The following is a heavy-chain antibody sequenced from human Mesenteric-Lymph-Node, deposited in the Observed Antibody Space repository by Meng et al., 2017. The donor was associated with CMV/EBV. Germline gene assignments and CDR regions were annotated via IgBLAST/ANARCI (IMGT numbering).Heavy chain of an antibody. CDR3: ARWGSGSYNFDY. D-gene: IGHD3-10*01. J-gene: IGHJ4*02. CDR2: INHSGST. V-gene: IGHV4-34*01. CDR1: GGSFSGYY. Sequence: TGAVYGGSFSGYYWSWVRQPPGKGLEWIGEINHSGSTNYNPSLKSRVTISVDTSKNQFSLKLSSVTAADTAVYYCARWGSGSYNFDYWGQGTLVTVSS.